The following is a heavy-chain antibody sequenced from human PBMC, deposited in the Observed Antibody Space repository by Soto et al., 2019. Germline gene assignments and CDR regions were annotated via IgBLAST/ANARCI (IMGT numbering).Heavy chain of an antibody. CDR3: TRPRGDYVQDSYLDP. CDR1: GGSFRTFV. J-gene: IGHJ5*02. V-gene: IGHV1-69*01. D-gene: IGHD4-17*01. Sequence: QAQLVQSGPEVKKPGSSVKVSCKASGGSFRTFVVDWVRQAPGQGPEWMGGIIPFFGTTNYAQKFQGRVTVTADESTCTAFMALRSLTAEDTALYYVTRPRGDYVQDSYLDPWGHATLVTVSS. CDR2: IIPFFGTT.